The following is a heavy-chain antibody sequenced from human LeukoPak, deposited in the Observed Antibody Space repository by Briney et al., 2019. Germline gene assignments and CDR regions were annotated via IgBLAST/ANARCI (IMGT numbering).Heavy chain of an antibody. CDR1: GFTFSSRG. J-gene: IGHJ4*02. CDR2: IWYDGSNT. V-gene: IGHV3-33*01. Sequence: GRSLRLSCAASGFTFSSRGMHWVRQAPGKGLEWVAVIWYDGSNTYYVDSVKGRFTISRDNSKNTLYLQMNSLRAEDTAVYYCARWDSKGYYHYFDYWGQGTLVTVSS. D-gene: IGHD3-22*01. CDR3: ARWDSKGYYHYFDY.